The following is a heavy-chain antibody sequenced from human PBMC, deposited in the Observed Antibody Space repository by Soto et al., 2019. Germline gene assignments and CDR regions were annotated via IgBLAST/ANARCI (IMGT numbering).Heavy chain of an antibody. Sequence: GGALRLSRAAPGFTFSKARVSWVPQGPGKGLEWVGRIKSKTDGGTTDYAAPVKGRFTISRDDSKNTLYLQMNSLKTEDTAVYYCTTAGDYDAFDIWGQGTMVTVSS. CDR3: TTAGDYDAFDI. J-gene: IGHJ3*02. CDR2: IKSKTDGGTT. V-gene: IGHV3-15*01. D-gene: IGHD4-17*01. CDR1: GFTFSKAR.